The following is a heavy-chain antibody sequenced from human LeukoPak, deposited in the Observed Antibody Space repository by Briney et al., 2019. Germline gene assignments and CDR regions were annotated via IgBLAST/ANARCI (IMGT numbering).Heavy chain of an antibody. CDR1: GGSIRSYY. J-gene: IGHJ4*02. Sequence: SETLSLTCTVSGGSIRSYYWSWIRQPAGRGLEWIGRIYSSGSTNYNPSLKSRVTISVDTSKNQFSLKLSSVTAADTAVYYCASAGHPYSSDFDYWGQGTLVTVSS. D-gene: IGHD6-19*01. CDR2: IYSSGST. CDR3: ASAGHPYSSDFDY. V-gene: IGHV4-4*07.